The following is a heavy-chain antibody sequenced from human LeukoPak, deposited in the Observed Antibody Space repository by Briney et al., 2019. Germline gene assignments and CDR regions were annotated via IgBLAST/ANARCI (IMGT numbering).Heavy chain of an antibody. CDR3: AKEKTSGWNPRPFDY. Sequence: PGGSLRLSCAASGFTFSSYAMSCVRQAPGKGLEWVSAISGSGGSTYYADSVKGRVTISRDNSKNTLYLQMNSLRAEDTAVYYCAKEKTSGWNPRPFDYWGQGTLVTVSS. CDR2: ISGSGGST. V-gene: IGHV3-23*01. CDR1: GFTFSSYA. J-gene: IGHJ4*02. D-gene: IGHD1-1*01.